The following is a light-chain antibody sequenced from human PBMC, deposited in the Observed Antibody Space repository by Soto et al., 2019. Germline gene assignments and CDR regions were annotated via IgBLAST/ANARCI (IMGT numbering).Light chain of an antibody. CDR1: QSVSSSY. CDR2: GAS. V-gene: IGKV3-20*01. Sequence: EIVLTQSPGTLSLSPGERATLSCRASQSVSSSYLAWYQQKPGQAPRRLIYGASSRATGIPDRFSGSESGTDFTLTISRLEPENFAVYYCQQYGSSPPNFGGGKKVDIK. J-gene: IGKJ4*01. CDR3: QQYGSSPPN.